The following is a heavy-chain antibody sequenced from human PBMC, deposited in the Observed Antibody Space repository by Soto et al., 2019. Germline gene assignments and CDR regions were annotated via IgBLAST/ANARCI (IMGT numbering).Heavy chain of an antibody. V-gene: IGHV4-31*03. CDR1: VGSITRGGYY. CDR2: IYYSGST. D-gene: IGHD6-6*01. J-gene: IGHJ4*02. Sequence: SETLSFPCTVSVGSITRGGYYWAGIPQHHGKGLEWIGYIYYSGSTYYNPSLKSRVTISVDTSKNQFSLKLSSVTAADTAVYYCARGSIAARPLDYWGQRTLVTVSS. CDR3: ARGSIAARPLDY.